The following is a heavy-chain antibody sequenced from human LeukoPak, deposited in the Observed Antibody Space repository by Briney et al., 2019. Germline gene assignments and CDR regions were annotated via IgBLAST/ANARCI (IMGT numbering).Heavy chain of an antibody. CDR1: GFTFSSYA. CDR2: ISYDGRNK. Sequence: GGSLRLSCAASGFTFSSYAMHWVRQAPGKGLEWVAVISYDGRNKYYADSVKGRFTISRDNSKNTLYLQMNSLQAEDTAVYYCARTAPKMQQWQRSWFDPWGQGTLVTVSS. V-gene: IGHV3-30*04. D-gene: IGHD6-19*01. J-gene: IGHJ5*02. CDR3: ARTAPKMQQWQRSWFDP.